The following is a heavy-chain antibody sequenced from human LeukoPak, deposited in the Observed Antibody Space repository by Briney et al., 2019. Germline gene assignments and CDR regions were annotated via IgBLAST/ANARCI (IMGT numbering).Heavy chain of an antibody. CDR2: INPNSGGT. CDR1: GYTFTGYF. J-gene: IGHJ4*02. CDR3: AREESIGSYQFLHDY. Sequence: ASVKVSCKASGYTFTGYFMHWVRQAPGQGLEWMGWINPNSGGTNYAQKFQGRVTMTTDTSTSTAYMELRSLTSDDTAVYYCAREESIGSYQFLHDYWGQGTLVTVSP. V-gene: IGHV1-2*02. D-gene: IGHD1-26*01.